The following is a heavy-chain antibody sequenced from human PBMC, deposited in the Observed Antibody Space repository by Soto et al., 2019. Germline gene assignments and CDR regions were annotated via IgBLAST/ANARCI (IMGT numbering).Heavy chain of an antibody. Sequence: QVQLVESGGGVVQPGRSLRLSCAASGFTFSSYGMHWVRQAPGKGLEWVAVISYDGSNKYYADSVKGRFTISRDNSKNTPYLQMNSLRAEDTAVYYCALIEMATIWRDFDYWGQGTLVTVSS. CDR2: ISYDGSNK. D-gene: IGHD5-12*01. CDR3: ALIEMATIWRDFDY. V-gene: IGHV3-30*03. CDR1: GFTFSSYG. J-gene: IGHJ4*02.